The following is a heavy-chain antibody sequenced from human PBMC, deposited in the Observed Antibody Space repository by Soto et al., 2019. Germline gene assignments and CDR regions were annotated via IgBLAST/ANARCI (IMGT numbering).Heavy chain of an antibody. CDR1: GDSVSSNSAA. D-gene: IGHD2-2*01. J-gene: IGHJ4*02. Sequence: SQTLSLTCAISGDSVSSNSAAWNWIRQSQSKGLKWRGRTYYRSKWYNDYAVSVKSRITINPDTSKNQFSLQLNSVTPEDTAVYYCARGPRYCSSTSCRREYYFDYWGQGTLVTVSS. CDR2: TYYRSKWYN. CDR3: ARGPRYCSSTSCRREYYFDY. V-gene: IGHV6-1*01.